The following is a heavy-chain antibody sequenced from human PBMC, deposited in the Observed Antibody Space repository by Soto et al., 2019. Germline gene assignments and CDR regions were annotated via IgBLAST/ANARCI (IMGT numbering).Heavy chain of an antibody. V-gene: IGHV3-30-3*01. CDR1: GFTFSSYA. J-gene: IGHJ4*02. CDR3: ARGGAYDFWSGVYYYGSGSYYKEEAYYFDY. Sequence: GGSLRLSCAASGFTFSSYAMHWVRQAPGKGLEWVAVISYDGSNKYYADSVKGRFTISRDNSKNTLYLQMNSLRAEDTAVYYCARGGAYDFWSGVYYYGSGSYYKEEAYYFDYCGQGTLVTVSS. D-gene: IGHD3-10*01. CDR2: ISYDGSNK.